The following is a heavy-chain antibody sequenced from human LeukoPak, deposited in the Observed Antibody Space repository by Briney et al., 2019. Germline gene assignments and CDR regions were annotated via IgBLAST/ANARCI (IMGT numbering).Heavy chain of an antibody. J-gene: IGHJ3*02. D-gene: IGHD3-3*01. V-gene: IGHV3-11*04. Sequence: LSLTYTVSGYSISSGYYWGWIRQPPGKGLEWVSYISSSGSTIYYADSVKGRFTISRDNGKNSLYLQMNSLRAEDTAVYFCARGSRLGVVERDAFDIWGQGTMVTVSS. CDR2: ISSSGSTI. CDR1: GYSISSGYY. CDR3: ARGSRLGVVERDAFDI.